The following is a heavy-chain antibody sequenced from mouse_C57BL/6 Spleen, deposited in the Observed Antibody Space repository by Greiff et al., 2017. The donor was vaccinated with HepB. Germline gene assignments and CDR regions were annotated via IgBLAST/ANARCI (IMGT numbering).Heavy chain of an antibody. CDR2: INPNNGGT. J-gene: IGHJ3*01. CDR1: GYTFTDYY. D-gene: IGHD1-1*01. Sequence: VQLQQSGPELVKPGASVKISCKASGYTFTDYYMNWVKQSHGKSLEWIGDINPNNGGTSYNQKFKGKAILTVDKSSSTAYMELRSLTSEDSAVYYCAHYYCSSSYEFAYWGQGTLVTVSA. V-gene: IGHV1-26*01. CDR3: AHYYCSSSYEFAY.